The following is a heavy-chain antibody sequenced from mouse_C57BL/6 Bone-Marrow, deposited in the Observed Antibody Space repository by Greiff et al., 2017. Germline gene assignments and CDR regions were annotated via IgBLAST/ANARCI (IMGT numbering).Heavy chain of an antibody. D-gene: IGHD1-1*01. CDR1: GYTFTSYW. CDR3: ARNPYGSSHYAMDY. J-gene: IGHJ4*01. Sequence: QVQLKQPGAELVKPGASVKLSCKASGYTFTSYWMHWVKQRPGRGLEWIGRIDPNSGGTKYNEKFKSKATLTVDKPSSTAYMQLSSLTSEDSAVYYCARNPYGSSHYAMDYWGQGTSVTVSS. V-gene: IGHV1-72*01. CDR2: IDPNSGGT.